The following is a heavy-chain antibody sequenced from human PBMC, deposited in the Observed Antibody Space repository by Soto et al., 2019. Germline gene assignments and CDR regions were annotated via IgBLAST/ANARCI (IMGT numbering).Heavy chain of an antibody. Sequence: HSETLSITCTVSGCSISSYCWSWIRQPPGKGLEWIGYIYYSGSTNYNPSLKSRVTISVDTSKNQFSLKLSSVTAADTAVYYCARLDCSSTSCLYDFDYWGQGTLVTVSS. CDR3: ARLDCSSTSCLYDFDY. V-gene: IGHV4-59*01. CDR1: GCSISSYC. J-gene: IGHJ4*02. CDR2: IYYSGST. D-gene: IGHD2-2*01.